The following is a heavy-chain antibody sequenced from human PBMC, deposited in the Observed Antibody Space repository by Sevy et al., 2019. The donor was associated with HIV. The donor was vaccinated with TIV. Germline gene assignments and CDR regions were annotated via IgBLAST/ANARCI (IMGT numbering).Heavy chain of an antibody. Sequence: GGSLRLSCAASGFTFDDYAMHWVRQAPGKGLEWVSGISWNSGSIGYADSVKGRFTISRDNAKNSLYLQMNSLRAEDTALYYCAKDTQYSSSSHLYYYGMDFWGQGTTVTVSS. D-gene: IGHD6-13*01. V-gene: IGHV3-9*01. CDR3: AKDTQYSSSSHLYYYGMDF. J-gene: IGHJ6*02. CDR1: GFTFDDYA. CDR2: ISWNSGSI.